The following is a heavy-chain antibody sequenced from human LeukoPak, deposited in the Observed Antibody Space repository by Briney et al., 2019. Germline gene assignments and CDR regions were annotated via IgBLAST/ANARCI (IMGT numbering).Heavy chain of an antibody. J-gene: IGHJ4*02. V-gene: IGHV3-74*01. CDR2: INSDGNST. Sequence: GGSLRLSCAASGFTFSSYWMLWVRQAPGKGLVWVSRINSDGNSTTYADSVKGRFTISRDNAKNTLYLQMNSLRAEDTAVYYCARVRISIYDYYFDYWGQGTLVTVSS. CDR3: ARVRISIYDYYFDY. CDR1: GFTFSSYW. D-gene: IGHD3-16*01.